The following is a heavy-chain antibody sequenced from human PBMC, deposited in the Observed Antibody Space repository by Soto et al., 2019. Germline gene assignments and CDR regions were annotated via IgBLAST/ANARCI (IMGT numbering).Heavy chain of an antibody. J-gene: IGHJ4*02. D-gene: IGHD5-18*01. CDR3: VRVNGYTYGPFDN. CDR1: GFSFENYG. Sequence: QVQLVESGGGVVQPGRSLRLSCAASGFSFENYGMHWVRQAPGKGLEWVAAIWFNGSERKYGDSVKGRFTISRDNSKNTVFLQMSSLSAEDTAVYYCVRVNGYTYGPFDNWGQGTLVTVSS. V-gene: IGHV3-33*01. CDR2: IWFNGSER.